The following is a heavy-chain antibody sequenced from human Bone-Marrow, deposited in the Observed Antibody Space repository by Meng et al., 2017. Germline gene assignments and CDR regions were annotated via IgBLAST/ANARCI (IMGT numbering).Heavy chain of an antibody. CDR3: ARRGRGIAVAGMVRNWFDP. D-gene: IGHD6-19*01. V-gene: IGHV5-51*01. CDR1: GYSFTSYW. J-gene: IGHJ5*02. CDR2: IYPGDSDT. Sequence: KVSCKGSGYSFTSYWIGWVRQMPGKGLEWMGIIYPGDSDTRYSPSFQGQVTISADKSISTAYLQWSSLKASDTAMYYCARRGRGIAVAGMVRNWFDPWGQGTLVTVSS.